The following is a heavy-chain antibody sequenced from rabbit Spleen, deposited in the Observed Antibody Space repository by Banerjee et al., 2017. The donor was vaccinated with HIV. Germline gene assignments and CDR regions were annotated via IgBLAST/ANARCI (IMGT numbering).Heavy chain of an antibody. CDR3: ARDLVAVIGWNFNL. V-gene: IGHV1S45*01. D-gene: IGHD1-1*01. Sequence: QEQLEESGGGLVKPEGSLTLTCKASGFSFSDRDVMCWVRQAPGKGLEWIACINTATGKAVYASWAKGRFTISKTSSTTVTLQMTSLTAADTATYFCARDLVAVIGWNFNLWGPGTLVTV. CDR2: INTATGKA. J-gene: IGHJ4*01. CDR1: GFSFSDRDV.